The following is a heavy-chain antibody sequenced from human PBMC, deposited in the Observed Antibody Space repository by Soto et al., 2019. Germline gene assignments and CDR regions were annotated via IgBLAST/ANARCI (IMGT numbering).Heavy chain of an antibody. CDR2: ISGSGGRT. Sequence: EVRLLESGGGLEQPGGSLRLSCAASGFTFSRYAMSWVRQAPGKGLEWVSTISGSGGRTDYADSVKGRFTISRDNSKNTLFLQMDSLRVDDTAVYYCAKDRADYGASRVRFDPWGQGTLITVSS. D-gene: IGHD4-17*01. CDR3: AKDRADYGASRVRFDP. CDR1: GFTFSRYA. J-gene: IGHJ5*02. V-gene: IGHV3-23*01.